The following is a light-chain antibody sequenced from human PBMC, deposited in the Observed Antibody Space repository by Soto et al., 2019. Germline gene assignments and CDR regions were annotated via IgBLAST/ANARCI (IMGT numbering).Light chain of an antibody. CDR1: SSDIGAYDY. V-gene: IGLV2-14*03. CDR3: SSYTTTTPVI. Sequence: QSALTQPASVSGSPGQSVTISCTGTSSDIGAYDYVSWYQQYPGKAPKLVISYVDDRPSGVSDRFSGSKSGNTASLTISGLQAEDEAEYYCSSYTTTTPVIFGGGTKVTVL. J-gene: IGLJ2*01. CDR2: YVD.